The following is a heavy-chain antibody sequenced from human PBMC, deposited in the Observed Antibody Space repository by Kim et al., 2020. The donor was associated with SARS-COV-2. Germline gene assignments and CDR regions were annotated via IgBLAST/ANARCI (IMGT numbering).Heavy chain of an antibody. V-gene: IGHV3-15*01. J-gene: IGHJ4*01. Sequence: GGSLRLSCAASGFDFSKARMNWVRQAPGKGLEWIGRIRSQTDGGTIDYAAPVKGRFTISSDDSKNTLYLDMNSLKIEDTAVYYCMSRSIKRADVDCWCQGTLHTVFS. D-gene: IGHD1-20*01. CDR2: IRSQTDGGTI. CDR1: GFDFSKAR. CDR3: MSRSIKRADVDC.